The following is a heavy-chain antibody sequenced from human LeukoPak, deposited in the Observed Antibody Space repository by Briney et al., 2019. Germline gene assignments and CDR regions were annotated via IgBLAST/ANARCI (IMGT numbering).Heavy chain of an antibody. CDR3: ARARRYFDWLYPWFDP. V-gene: IGHV4-34*01. CDR1: GGAFSGYS. CDR2: INHSGST. Sequence: PSETLSLTCAVYGGAFSGYSWGWIRQPPGKGLEWIGEINHSGSTNYNPSLKSRVTISVDTSKNQFSLKLSSVTAADTAVYYCARARRYFDWLYPWFDPWGQGTLVTVSS. D-gene: IGHD3-9*01. J-gene: IGHJ5*02.